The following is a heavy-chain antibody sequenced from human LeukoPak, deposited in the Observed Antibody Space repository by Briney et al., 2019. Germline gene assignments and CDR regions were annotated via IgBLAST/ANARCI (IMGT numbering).Heavy chain of an antibody. CDR3: ARVKGTERDY. CDR2: ISGSSTYI. J-gene: IGHJ4*02. CDR1: GFTFSTYS. D-gene: IGHD3/OR15-3a*01. V-gene: IGHV3-21*01. Sequence: GGSLRLSCAASGFTFSTYSMNWVRPAPGKGLEWVSSISGSSTYIFYVDSVKGRFTISRDNAKNSLYLQMNSLRVEDTAVYYCARVKGTERDYWGQGTLVTVSS.